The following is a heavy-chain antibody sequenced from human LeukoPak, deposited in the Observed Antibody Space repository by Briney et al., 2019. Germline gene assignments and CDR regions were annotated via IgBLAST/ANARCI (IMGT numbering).Heavy chain of an antibody. V-gene: IGHV1-8*01. Sequence: ASVKVSCKASRYTFTSSDINWVREAAGHGLEWMGWMNPNTGRTGYARKFQGRITMTRDTSINTAYMELTNLRSEDTAIYYCARLSQTPDYYTLGGYYYLGYWGQGTPVTVSS. CDR3: ARLSQTPDYYTLGGYYYLGY. CDR1: RYTFTSSD. J-gene: IGHJ4*02. CDR2: MNPNTGRT. D-gene: IGHD3-10*01.